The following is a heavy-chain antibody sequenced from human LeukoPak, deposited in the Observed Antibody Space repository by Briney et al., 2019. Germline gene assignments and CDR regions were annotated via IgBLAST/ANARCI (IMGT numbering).Heavy chain of an antibody. D-gene: IGHD3-22*01. CDR2: ISHDGSNP. CDR1: GFTFSSYG. CDR3: AKTHYYDSSGVPGDY. Sequence: GGSLRLSCAASGFTFSSYGMHWVRQAPGKGLVGVAVISHDGSNPYYADSVKGRFTISRDNSENTLYLQMSSLRAEDTAVYYCAKTHYYDSSGVPGDYWGQGTLVTVSS. V-gene: IGHV3-30*18. J-gene: IGHJ4*02.